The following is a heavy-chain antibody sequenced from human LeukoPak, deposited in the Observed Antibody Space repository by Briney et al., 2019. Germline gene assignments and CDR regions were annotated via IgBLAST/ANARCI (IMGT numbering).Heavy chain of an antibody. V-gene: IGHV1-18*01. D-gene: IGHD2-2*01. J-gene: IGHJ4*02. Sequence: ASVKVSCKASGYTFTSYGISWVRQAPGQGLEWMGRISAYNGNTNYAQKLQGRVTMTTDTSTSTAYMELRSLRSDDTAVYYCARDHTGYCSSTSCYAPFDYWGQGTLVTVSS. CDR3: ARDHTGYCSSTSCYAPFDY. CDR2: ISAYNGNT. CDR1: GYTFTSYG.